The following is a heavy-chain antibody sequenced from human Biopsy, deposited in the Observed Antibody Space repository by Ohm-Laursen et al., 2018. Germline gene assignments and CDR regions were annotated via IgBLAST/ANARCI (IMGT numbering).Heavy chain of an antibody. V-gene: IGHV4-59*11. CDR1: GGSFTGHY. Sequence: SESLSLTCTVSGGSFTGHYWTWIRQPPGKGLEWLGHISHTGYTSYKSSLKSRVTISLDTSRKHFSLRLTSLAAADTGVYYCARGSNEYGGLYFPHWGQGTLVTVSS. D-gene: IGHD4-23*01. CDR3: ARGSNEYGGLYFPH. CDR2: ISHTGYT. J-gene: IGHJ1*01.